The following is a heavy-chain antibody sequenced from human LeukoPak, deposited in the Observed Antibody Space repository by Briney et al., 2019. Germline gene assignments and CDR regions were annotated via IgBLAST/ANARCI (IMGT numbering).Heavy chain of an antibody. CDR2: INWNWGST. Sequence: PGGSLRLSCAASGFTFDDYGMRWVRQAPGKGLGWVSGINWNWGSTGYVDSVKGRFTISRDNAKNSLYLQMNSLRAEDTAVYYCARRYCSGGSCYGHVAFDIWGQGTMVTVSS. V-gene: IGHV3-20*04. D-gene: IGHD2-15*01. CDR1: GFTFDDYG. CDR3: ARRYCSGGSCYGHVAFDI. J-gene: IGHJ3*02.